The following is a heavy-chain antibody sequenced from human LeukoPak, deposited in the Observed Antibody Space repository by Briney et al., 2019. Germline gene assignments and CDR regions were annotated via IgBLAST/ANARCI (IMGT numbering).Heavy chain of an antibody. CDR1: GFTFSGYW. Sequence: GGSLRLSCGVSGFTFSGYWMTWVRQAPGMGLEWISYIWDSGTPIYYADSVKGRFTISRDNANNLVYLQMTSVRAEDTAVYYCARDSWLDVWGQGTMVTVSS. CDR3: ARDSWLDV. D-gene: IGHD3-9*01. CDR2: IWDSGTPI. J-gene: IGHJ3*01. V-gene: IGHV3-48*01.